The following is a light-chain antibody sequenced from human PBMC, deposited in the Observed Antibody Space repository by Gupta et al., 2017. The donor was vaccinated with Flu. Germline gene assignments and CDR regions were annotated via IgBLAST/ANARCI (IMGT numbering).Light chain of an antibody. CDR1: QHISSW. J-gene: IGKJ4*01. V-gene: IGKV1D-12*01. CDR2: AAS. CDR3: QQASSLPLT. Sequence: GDRVPITWRAGQHISSWLAWYQQKPGKAPKLLIYAASTLVSGVPSRFSGSGFGTDFTLTISSLQPEDFATYYCQQASSLPLTFGGGTKVVIK.